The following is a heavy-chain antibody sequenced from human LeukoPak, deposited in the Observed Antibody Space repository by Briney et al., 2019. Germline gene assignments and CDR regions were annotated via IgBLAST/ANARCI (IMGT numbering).Heavy chain of an antibody. J-gene: IGHJ4*02. CDR1: GFTFSSYT. CDR3: ARSGGDYLFFDD. Sequence: GSLRLSCAASGFTFSSYTMNWVRQAPGKGLEWVAFIRYDGSNKYYADSVKGRFTISRDNSKNTLYLQMNSLRAEDTAVYFCARSGGDYLFFDDWGQGTLVTVSS. D-gene: IGHD2-21*02. CDR2: IRYDGSNK. V-gene: IGHV3-30*02.